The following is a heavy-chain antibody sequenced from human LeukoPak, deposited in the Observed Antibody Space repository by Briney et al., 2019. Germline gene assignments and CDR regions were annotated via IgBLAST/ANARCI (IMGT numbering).Heavy chain of an antibody. CDR1: GGSISSYY. CDR3: AIYRSYYYGMDV. V-gene: IGHV4-34*01. Sequence: PSETLSLTCTVSGGSISSYYWSWIRQPPGKGLEWIGEINHSGSTNYNPSLKSRVTISVDTSKNQFSLKLSSVTAADTAVYYCAIYRSYYYGMDVWGQGTTVTVSS. J-gene: IGHJ6*02. CDR2: INHSGST. D-gene: IGHD5/OR15-5a*01.